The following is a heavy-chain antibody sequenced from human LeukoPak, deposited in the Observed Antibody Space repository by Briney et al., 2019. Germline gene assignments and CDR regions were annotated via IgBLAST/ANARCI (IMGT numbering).Heavy chain of an antibody. D-gene: IGHD6-13*01. Sequence: KPSETLSLSCAVYGGSFSGYYWSWIRQPPGKGLEWIGEINHSGSTNYNPSLKSRVTISVDTSKKQFSLKLSSVTAADTAVYYCARGRSSSWPYYYYMDVWGKGTTVTVSS. CDR3: ARGRSSSWPYYYYMDV. CDR1: GGSFSGYY. J-gene: IGHJ6*03. CDR2: INHSGST. V-gene: IGHV4-34*01.